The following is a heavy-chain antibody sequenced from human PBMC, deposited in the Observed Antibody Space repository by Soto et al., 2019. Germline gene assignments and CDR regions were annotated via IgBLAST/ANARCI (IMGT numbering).Heavy chain of an antibody. J-gene: IGHJ4*02. CDR2: IYYRGST. D-gene: IGHD2-2*01. V-gene: IGHV4-39*01. Sequence: QLQLQESGPGPVKPSETLSLTCTVSGGSISSGSYFWGWIRQPPGKGLAWIGTIYYRGSTYYNPSLKSRVTISVDTSKNQFSLKLSSVTAADTAVYYCARTTGYCSSTTCDRYFDYWGQGTLVTVSS. CDR1: GGSISSGSYF. CDR3: ARTTGYCSSTTCDRYFDY.